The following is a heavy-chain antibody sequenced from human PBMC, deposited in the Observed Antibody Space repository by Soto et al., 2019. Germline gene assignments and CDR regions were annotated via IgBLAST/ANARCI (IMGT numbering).Heavy chain of an antibody. CDR3: ARELSGWGVTNGDFGVDG. CDR2: INAGNGNT. Sequence: QVRLVQSGTEVKKPGASVMVSCKDTGYTFANYAIHWVRQAPGQAFEWMGWINAGNGNTRNSQKFQGRVTFTTDTSATTAHMEVGSLRFEGTAVYNCARELSGWGVTNGDFGVDGWGQGTTVIVSS. V-gene: IGHV1-3*01. CDR1: GYTFANYA. D-gene: IGHD4-17*01. J-gene: IGHJ6*01.